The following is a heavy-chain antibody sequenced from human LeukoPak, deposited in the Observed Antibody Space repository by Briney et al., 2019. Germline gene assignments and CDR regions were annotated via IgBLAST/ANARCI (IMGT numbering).Heavy chain of an antibody. V-gene: IGHV1-2*02. CDR2: INPNSGGT. CDR3: ARGYCSSTSCQRIRYYYGMDV. D-gene: IGHD2-2*01. J-gene: IGHJ6*02. CDR1: GYTFTGYY. Sequence: ASVKVSCTASGYTFTGYYMHWVRQAPGQGLEWMGWINPNSGGTNYAQKFQGRVTMTRDTSISTAYMELSRLRSDDTAVYYCARGYCSSTSCQRIRYYYGMDVWGQGTTVTVSS.